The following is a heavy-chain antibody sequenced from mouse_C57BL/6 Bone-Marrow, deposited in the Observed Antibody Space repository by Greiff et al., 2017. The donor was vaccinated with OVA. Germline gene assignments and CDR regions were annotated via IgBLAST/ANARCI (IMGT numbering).Heavy chain of an antibody. J-gene: IGHJ4*01. CDR1: GYTFTSYG. CDR3: AREGLRPYAMDY. CDR2: IYPRSGNT. Sequence: QVQLKESGAELARPGASVKLSCKASGYTFTSYGISWVKQRTGQGLEWIGEIYPRSGNTYYNEKFKGKATLTADKSSSTAYMELRSLTSEDSAVYFCAREGLRPYAMDYWGQGTSVTVSS. V-gene: IGHV1-81*01. D-gene: IGHD2-4*01.